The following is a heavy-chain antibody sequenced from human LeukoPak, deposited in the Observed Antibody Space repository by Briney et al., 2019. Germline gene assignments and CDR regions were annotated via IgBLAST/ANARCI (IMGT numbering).Heavy chain of an antibody. CDR1: GFTFSNYA. V-gene: IGHV3-30*02. Sequence: PGGSLRLSCAASGFTFSNYAMHWVRLAPGKGLEWVAFIRFDGSTKYYADSVKGRVTISRDNSKNTLYLQMNSLRPENTAVYYCAKGKYSTSSRGPLDYWGQGTLVTVS. J-gene: IGHJ4*02. CDR3: AKGKYSTSSRGPLDY. D-gene: IGHD6-6*01. CDR2: IRFDGSTK.